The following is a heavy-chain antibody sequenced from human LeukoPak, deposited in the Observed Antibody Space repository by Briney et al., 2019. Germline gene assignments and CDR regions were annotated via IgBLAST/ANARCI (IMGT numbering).Heavy chain of an antibody. CDR2: MNPNSGNT. CDR3: ARGRVRSYYDILTGPTWFDP. CDR1: GYTFTSYD. J-gene: IGHJ5*02. Sequence: ASVKVSCKASGYTFTSYDINWVRQATGQGLEWMGWMNPNSGNTGYAQKFQGRVTMTRNTSISTAYMELSSLRSEDTAVYCCARGRVRSYYDILTGPTWFDPWGQGTLVTVSS. D-gene: IGHD3-9*01. V-gene: IGHV1-8*01.